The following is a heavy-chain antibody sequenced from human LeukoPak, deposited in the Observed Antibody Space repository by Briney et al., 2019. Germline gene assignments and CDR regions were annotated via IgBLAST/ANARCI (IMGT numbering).Heavy chain of an antibody. D-gene: IGHD2-2*01. CDR2: ISYDGSNK. CDR3: AKCGDIVVVPATYGMDV. V-gene: IGHV3-30*18. J-gene: IGHJ6*02. CDR1: GYTFTSYY. Sequence: SCKASGYTFTSYYMHWVRQAPGKGLEWVAVISYDGSNKYYADSVKGRFTISRDNSKNTLYLQMNSLRAEDTAVYYCAKCGDIVVVPATYGMDVWGQGTTVTVSS.